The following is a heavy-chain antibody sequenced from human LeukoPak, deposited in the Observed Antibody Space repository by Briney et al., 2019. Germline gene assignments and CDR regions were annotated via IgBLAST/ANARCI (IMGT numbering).Heavy chain of an antibody. Sequence: SGGSLRLSCAASGFTLSKPWMSWVRQAPGKGLEWVGRIKSKSDGGTTDYAAPVKGRFTISRDDSKNTLYLQMNSLKTEDTAVYYCTTELWFGELLLGYWGQGTPVTVSS. J-gene: IGHJ4*02. CDR2: IKSKSDGGTT. CDR3: TTELWFGELLLGY. V-gene: IGHV3-15*01. CDR1: GFTLSKPW. D-gene: IGHD3-10*01.